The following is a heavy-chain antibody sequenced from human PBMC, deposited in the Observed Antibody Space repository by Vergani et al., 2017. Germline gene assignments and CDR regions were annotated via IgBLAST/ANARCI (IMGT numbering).Heavy chain of an antibody. CDR3: ARTYLGYCSSTSCRGTFDAFDI. CDR2: INPNSGGT. CDR1: GGTFSSYA. D-gene: IGHD2-2*01. V-gene: IGHV1-2*02. J-gene: IGHJ3*02. Sequence: QVQLVQSGAEVKKPGSSVKVSCKASGGTFSSYAISWVRQAPGQGLEWMGWINPNSGGTNYAQKFQGRVTMTRDTSISTAYMELSRLRSDDTAVYYCARTYLGYCSSTSCRGTFDAFDIWGQGTMVTVSS.